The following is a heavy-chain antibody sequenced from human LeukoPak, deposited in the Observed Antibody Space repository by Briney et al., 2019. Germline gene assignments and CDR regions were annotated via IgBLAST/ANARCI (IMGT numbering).Heavy chain of an antibody. J-gene: IGHJ4*02. CDR3: ARSLSPADY. D-gene: IGHD5/OR15-5a*01. CDR2: ISGSGGGT. CDR1: GFTFSSYA. Sequence: GGSLRLSCAASGFTFSSYAMSWVRQAPGKGLEWVSAISGSGGGTYYADSVKGRFTISRGNSKNTLNLQMNGLRAEDTAVYYCARSLSPADYWGQGTLVTVSS. V-gene: IGHV3-23*01.